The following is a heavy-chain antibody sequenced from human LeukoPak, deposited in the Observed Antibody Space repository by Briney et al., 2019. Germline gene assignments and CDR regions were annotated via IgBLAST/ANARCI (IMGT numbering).Heavy chain of an antibody. Sequence: SVKVSCKASGGTFSSYAISWVRQAPGQGLEWMGRIIPIREITKYAQKFQGRVTITADKSTSTVYMELSSLRSKDTAIYYCARGADTGLELQYFQHWGQGTLVTVSS. CDR1: GGTFSSYA. J-gene: IGHJ1*01. D-gene: IGHD1-7*01. V-gene: IGHV1-69*04. CDR3: ARGADTGLELQYFQH. CDR2: IIPIREIT.